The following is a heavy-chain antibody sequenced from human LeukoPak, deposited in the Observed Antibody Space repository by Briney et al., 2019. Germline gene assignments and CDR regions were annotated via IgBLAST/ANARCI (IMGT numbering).Heavy chain of an antibody. CDR1: GYTFTSYD. CDR3: ARSKRLRGYYYYGMDV. V-gene: IGHV1-8*01. Sequence: ASETLSFTASGYTFTSYDINWVRQAPRQGHERMGWMNPNSGNTGYAQKFQGRVTMTRNTSISTAYMELSSLRSEDTAVYYCARSKRLRGYYYYGMDVWGQGTTVTVSS. J-gene: IGHJ6*02. CDR2: MNPNSGNT. D-gene: IGHD6-25*01.